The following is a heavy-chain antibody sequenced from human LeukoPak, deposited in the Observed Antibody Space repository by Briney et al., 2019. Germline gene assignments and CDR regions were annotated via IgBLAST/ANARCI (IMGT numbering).Heavy chain of an antibody. V-gene: IGHV4-30-4*01. CDR3: ARDIWN. Sequence: SETLSLTCTVSGGSINSSEYYWSWTRQPPGKGLEWIGYIYYSGSTYYNPSLKSRVTISVDTPKNRFSLKLSSVTAADTAVYYCARDIWNWGQGTLVTVSS. D-gene: IGHD2-21*01. CDR2: IYYSGST. CDR1: GGSINSSEYY. J-gene: IGHJ4*02.